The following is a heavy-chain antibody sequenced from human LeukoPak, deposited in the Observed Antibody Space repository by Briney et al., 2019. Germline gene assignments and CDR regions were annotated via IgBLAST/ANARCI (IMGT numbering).Heavy chain of an antibody. J-gene: IGHJ5*02. V-gene: IGHV3-53*01. D-gene: IGHD4-17*01. CDR3: AKPDYGDYAWFDP. Sequence: GGSLRLSCTASGFTVSSNYMSWVRQAPGKGLEWVSVIYSGGSTYYADSVKGRFTISRDNSKNTLYLQMNSLRAEDTAVYYCAKPDYGDYAWFDPWGQGTLVTVSS. CDR1: GFTVSSNY. CDR2: IYSGGST.